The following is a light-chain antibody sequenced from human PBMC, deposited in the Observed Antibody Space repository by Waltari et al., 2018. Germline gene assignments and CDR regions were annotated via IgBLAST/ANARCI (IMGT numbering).Light chain of an antibody. V-gene: IGLV1-51*01. J-gene: IGLJ3*02. CDR3: VTWDGSLSAL. Sequence: QSVLTQPPSVSAAPGQKVTISCSGSSSDIGNNYVSWYQQLPGTAPKLLIYDNNKRPSGIPDRFAGSQSGTSATLGITGLQTGDEADYYCVTWDGSLSALFGGGTKLTVL. CDR2: DNN. CDR1: SSDIGNNY.